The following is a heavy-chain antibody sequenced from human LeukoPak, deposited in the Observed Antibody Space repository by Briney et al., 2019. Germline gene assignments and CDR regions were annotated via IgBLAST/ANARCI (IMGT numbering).Heavy chain of an antibody. CDR2: LYPDDSDT. Sequence: GESLKISCKGSGYSFTNFWIGWVRQMPGKGLEWMGILYPDDSDTTYSPSFQGQVTISADKSISTAYLQWSSLKASDTAMYYCASHSSSWQGFDYWGQGTLVTVSS. CDR3: ASHSSSWQGFDY. J-gene: IGHJ4*02. CDR1: GYSFTNFW. D-gene: IGHD6-13*01. V-gene: IGHV5-51*01.